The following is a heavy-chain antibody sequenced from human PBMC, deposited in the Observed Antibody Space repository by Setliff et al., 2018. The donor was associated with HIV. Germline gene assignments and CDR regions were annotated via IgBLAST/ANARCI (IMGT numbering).Heavy chain of an antibody. CDR1: GGTFRSHE. J-gene: IGHJ6*03. Sequence: GASVKVSCKASGGTFRSHEISWVRQAPGQGLEWMGWINPNGGYTNYAQKFLGRVTMTTDTSTTTGYMELRSLRSEDTAVYYCARGGADYDYVWGSYPQYYYYMDVWGKGTTVTVSS. CDR2: INPNGGYT. D-gene: IGHD3-16*02. CDR3: ARGGADYDYVWGSYPQYYYYMDV. V-gene: IGHV1-18*04.